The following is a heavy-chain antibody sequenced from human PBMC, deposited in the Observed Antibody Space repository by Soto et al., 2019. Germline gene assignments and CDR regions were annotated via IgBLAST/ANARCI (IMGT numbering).Heavy chain of an antibody. CDR2: ISGSGGST. CDR1: GFTFSSYA. V-gene: IGHV3-23*01. CDR3: AKDRGAAAGLNDAFGI. Sequence: EVQLLESGGGLVQPGGSLRLSCAASGFTFSSYAMSWVRQAPGKGLEWVSAISGSGGSTYYADSVKGRFTISRDNSKNTLYLQMNSLRAEDTAVYYCAKDRGAAAGLNDAFGIWGQGTMVTVSS. J-gene: IGHJ3*02. D-gene: IGHD6-13*01.